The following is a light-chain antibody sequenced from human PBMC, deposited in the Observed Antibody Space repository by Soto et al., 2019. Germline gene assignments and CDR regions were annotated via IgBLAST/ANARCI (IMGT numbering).Light chain of an antibody. Sequence: EIVFAQSPCTLSLSPGERATLSCRASQSVSNNYLAWYQQKPGQAPRLLIYGASNRATGIPDRFSGSGSGTEFTLTISSLQSEDFAVYYCQQYNNWPPWTFGQGTKVDI. V-gene: IGKV3D-15*01. CDR2: GAS. CDR1: QSVSNN. CDR3: QQYNNWPPWT. J-gene: IGKJ1*01.